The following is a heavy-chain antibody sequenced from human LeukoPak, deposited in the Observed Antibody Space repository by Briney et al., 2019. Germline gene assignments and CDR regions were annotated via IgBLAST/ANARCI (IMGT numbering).Heavy chain of an antibody. J-gene: IGHJ4*02. CDR1: GYTFTSYA. CDR2: INAGNGNT. CDR3: ARGPIAAAGDY. Sequence: ASVKVSCKASGYTFTSYAMHWVRQAPGQRLEWMGWINAGNGNTKYSQKFQGRVTITRDTSASTAYMEVRSLTSDDTAVYYCARGPIAAAGDYWGQGTLVTVSS. V-gene: IGHV1-3*01. D-gene: IGHD6-13*01.